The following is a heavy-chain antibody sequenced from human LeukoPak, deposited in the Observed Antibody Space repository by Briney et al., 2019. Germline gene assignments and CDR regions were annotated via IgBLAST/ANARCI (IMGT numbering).Heavy chain of an antibody. Sequence: SETLSLTCAVYGGSFSGYYWSWIRQPPGKGLEWIGEINHSGSTNYNPSLKSRVTISVDTSKNQFSLKLSPVTAADTAVYYCARKRRNPGSSQEIDYWGQGTLVTVSS. J-gene: IGHJ4*02. CDR1: GGSFSGYY. V-gene: IGHV4-34*01. CDR3: ARKRRNPGSSQEIDY. D-gene: IGHD1-1*01. CDR2: INHSGST.